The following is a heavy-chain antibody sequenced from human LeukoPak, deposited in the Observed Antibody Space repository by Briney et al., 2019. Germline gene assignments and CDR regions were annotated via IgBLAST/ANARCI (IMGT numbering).Heavy chain of an antibody. CDR1: GGSISSSSYY. Sequence: SETLSLTRTVSGGSISSSSYYWGWIRQPPGKGLEWIGSIYYSGSTYYNPSLKSRVTISVDTSKNQFSLKLSSVTAADTAVYYCARDYDYDSSGYYPRFDPWGQGTLVTVSS. D-gene: IGHD3-22*01. CDR3: ARDYDYDSSGYYPRFDP. V-gene: IGHV4-39*07. CDR2: IYYSGST. J-gene: IGHJ5*02.